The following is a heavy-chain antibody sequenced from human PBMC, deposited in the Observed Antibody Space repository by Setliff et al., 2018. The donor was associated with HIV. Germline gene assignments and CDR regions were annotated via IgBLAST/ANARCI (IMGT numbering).Heavy chain of an antibody. CDR2: INVGKGNT. CDR1: GYTFSSYA. J-gene: IGHJ4*02. D-gene: IGHD5-12*01. V-gene: IGHV1-3*01. Sequence: ASVKVSCKASGYTFSSYAIHWVRQAPGQRLEWMGWINVGKGNTKYSQVSERVHAQKFQGRVTLTEDTSTDTAYMELSGLRSEDTAVYYCAIDVIGGWLRPMPDYWGPGTLV. CDR3: AIDVIGGWLRPMPDY.